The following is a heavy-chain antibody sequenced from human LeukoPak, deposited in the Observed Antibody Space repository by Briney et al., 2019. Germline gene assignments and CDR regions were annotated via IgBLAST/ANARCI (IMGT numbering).Heavy chain of an antibody. Sequence: GGSLRLSCAASGFTFSSYSMNWVRQAPGKGLEWVSYISSSSSTIYYADSVKGRFTISRDNAKNSLYLQMNSLRAEDTAVYYCAADYRTTYYYYYYMDVWGKGTTVTVSS. V-gene: IGHV3-48*01. CDR1: GFTFSSYS. J-gene: IGHJ6*03. D-gene: IGHD1-14*01. CDR3: AADYRTTYYYYYYMDV. CDR2: ISSSSSTI.